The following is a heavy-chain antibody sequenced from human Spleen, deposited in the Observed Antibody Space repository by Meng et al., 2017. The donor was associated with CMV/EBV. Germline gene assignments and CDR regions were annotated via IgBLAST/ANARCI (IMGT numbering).Heavy chain of an antibody. CDR3: ASADFWSGYWPTD. CDR2: IYPSGST. CDR1: GGSIRSGNW. V-gene: IGHV4-4*02. D-gene: IGHD3-3*01. J-gene: IGHJ4*02. Sequence: GVSGGSIRSGNWGRWVSRPPGKGLEWIGEIYPSGSTNYTPSLKSRVTISVDKSKSQFSLKLSSVTAADTAVYYCASADFWSGYWPTDWGQGTLVTVSS.